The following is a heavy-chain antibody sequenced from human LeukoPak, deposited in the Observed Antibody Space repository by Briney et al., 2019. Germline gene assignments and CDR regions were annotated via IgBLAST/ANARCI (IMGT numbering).Heavy chain of an antibody. CDR2: IISSSSYI. V-gene: IGHV3-21*01. J-gene: IGHJ6*02. CDR3: ASQGGYGSGTLQFYYYGMDV. Sequence: GSLSLSCAASGFPFISYSMNWVRQAPGKGLEWVSSIISSSSYIYYADSVKGRFTISSDNAKNSLYLQMNRLRAEDTAVYYCASQGGYGSGTLQFYYYGMDVWGQGTTVTVSS. CDR1: GFPFISYS. D-gene: IGHD3-10*01.